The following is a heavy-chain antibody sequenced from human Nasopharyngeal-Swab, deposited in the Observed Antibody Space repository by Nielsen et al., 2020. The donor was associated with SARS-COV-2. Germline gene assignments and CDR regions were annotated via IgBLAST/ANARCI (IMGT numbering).Heavy chain of an antibody. Sequence: WIRQAPGQGLEWVAVIWYDGSNKYYADSVKGRFTISRDNSKNTLYLQMNSLRAEDTAVYYCARGVRYNWNPDAFDIWGQGTMVTVSS. D-gene: IGHD1-1*01. CDR3: ARGVRYNWNPDAFDI. J-gene: IGHJ3*02. CDR2: IWYDGSNK. V-gene: IGHV3-33*01.